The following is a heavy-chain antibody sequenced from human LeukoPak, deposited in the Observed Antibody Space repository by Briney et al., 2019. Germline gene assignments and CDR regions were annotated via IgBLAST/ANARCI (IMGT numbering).Heavy chain of an antibody. CDR2: TYYRSKWFN. Sequence: SQTLSLTCAISGDSVSSNSAAWNWIRQSPSRGLEWLGRTYYRSKWFNDYAVSVKSRITINPDTSKNQFSLQLNSVTPEDTAVYYCASSPYSSGWYLWFDPWGQGTLVTVSS. CDR3: ASSPYSSGWYLWFDP. V-gene: IGHV6-1*01. CDR1: GDSVSSNSAA. J-gene: IGHJ5*02. D-gene: IGHD6-19*01.